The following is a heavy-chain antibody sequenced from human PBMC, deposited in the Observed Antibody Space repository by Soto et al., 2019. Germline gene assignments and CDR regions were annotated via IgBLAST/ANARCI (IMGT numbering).Heavy chain of an antibody. CDR2: FDPEDGET. CDR1: GYTLTELS. Sequence: ASVKVSCKVSGYTLTELSMHWVRRAPGKGLEWMGGFDPEDGETIYAQKFQGRVTMTEDTSTDTAYMELSSLRSEDTAVYYCWAGYYYYGMDVWGQGTTVTVSS. J-gene: IGHJ6*02. CDR3: WAGYYYYGMDV. V-gene: IGHV1-24*01.